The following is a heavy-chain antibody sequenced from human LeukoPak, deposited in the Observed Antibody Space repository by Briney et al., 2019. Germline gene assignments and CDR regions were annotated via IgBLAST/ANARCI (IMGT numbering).Heavy chain of an antibody. CDR1: GYSFTSYW. D-gene: IGHD3-10*01. CDR3: ARIGSFADDAFDI. Sequence: GESLKISCKGSGYSFTSYWIGWVRQMPGKGLEWMGVIYPGDSDTRYSPSFQGQVTISADKSISTAYLQWSSLKASDTAMYYCARIGSFADDAFDIWGQGTMVTVSS. V-gene: IGHV5-51*01. CDR2: IYPGDSDT. J-gene: IGHJ3*02.